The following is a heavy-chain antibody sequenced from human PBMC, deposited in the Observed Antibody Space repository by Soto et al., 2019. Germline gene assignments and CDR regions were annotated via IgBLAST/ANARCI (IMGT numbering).Heavy chain of an antibody. Sequence: EVQLVESGGGLVKPGGSLRLSCAASGFPFSLAWMSWVRQAPGEGMEWVARIKSETDGGTTDYAAPVEGRFTISIDDSKNTLDLQMSNLKTDDTAVYYCTTYDYFWGNSRIRWAYWGQGALVTVSS. CDR2: IKSETDGGTT. J-gene: IGHJ4*02. CDR1: GFPFSLAW. CDR3: TTYDYFWGNSRIRWAY. D-gene: IGHD3-16*02. V-gene: IGHV3-15*01.